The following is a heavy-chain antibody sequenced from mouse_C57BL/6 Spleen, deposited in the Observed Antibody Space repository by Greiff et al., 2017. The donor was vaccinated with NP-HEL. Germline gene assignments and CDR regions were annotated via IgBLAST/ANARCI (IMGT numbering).Heavy chain of an antibody. CDR2: IYPGDGDT. CDR1: GYAFSSSW. D-gene: IGHD2-4*01. CDR3: ARGDYDYDGFAY. V-gene: IGHV1-82*01. Sequence: VQLKESGPELVKPGASVKISCKASGYAFSSSWMNWVKQRPGKGLEWIGRIYPGDGDTNYNGKFKGKATLTADKSSSTAYMQLSSLTSEDSAVYFCARGDYDYDGFAYWGQGTLVTVSA. J-gene: IGHJ3*01.